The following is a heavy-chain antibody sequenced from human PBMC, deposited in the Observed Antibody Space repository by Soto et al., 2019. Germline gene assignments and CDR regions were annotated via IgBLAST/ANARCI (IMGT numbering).Heavy chain of an antibody. CDR2: ISAHNGNT. J-gene: IGHJ4*02. Sequence: QVHLVQSGAEVKKPGASVKVSCKGSGYAFTTYGITWVRQAPGQGLEWMGWISAHNGNTKYARKLQGRVTVTRDTSTSTAYMELRSLRSDDTAVYYCARGRYGDYWGQGALVIVSS. V-gene: IGHV1-18*01. CDR3: ARGRYGDY. CDR1: GYAFTTYG. D-gene: IGHD1-1*01.